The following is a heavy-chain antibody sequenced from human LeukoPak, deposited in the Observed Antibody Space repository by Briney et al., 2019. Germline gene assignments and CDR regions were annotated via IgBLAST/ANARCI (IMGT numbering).Heavy chain of an antibody. V-gene: IGHV3-21*01. CDR1: GFTFSSYS. CDR2: ISSSSSYI. CDR3: ARESGWHYAFDI. Sequence: GGSLRLSCAASGFTFSSYSMNWVRQAPGKGLEWVSSISSSSSYIYYADSVKGRFTISRDNAKNSLYLQMNSLRAEDTAVYYCARESGWHYAFDIWGQGTMVTVSS. J-gene: IGHJ3*02. D-gene: IGHD6-19*01.